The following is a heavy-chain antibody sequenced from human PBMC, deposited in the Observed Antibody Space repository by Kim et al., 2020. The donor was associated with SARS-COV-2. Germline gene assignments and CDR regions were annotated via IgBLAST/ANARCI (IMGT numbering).Heavy chain of an antibody. Sequence: YNASLKSRVTISGDTSKNQFSLKVRSVTAADTAVYYCASLGGYYDSSGTYWGQGTLVTVSS. J-gene: IGHJ4*02. D-gene: IGHD3-22*01. CDR3: ASLGGYYDSSGTY. V-gene: IGHV4-39*01.